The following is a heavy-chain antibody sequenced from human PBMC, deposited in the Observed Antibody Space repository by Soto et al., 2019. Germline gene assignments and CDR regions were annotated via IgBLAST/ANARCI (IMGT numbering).Heavy chain of an antibody. D-gene: IGHD3-9*01. J-gene: IGHJ4*02. CDR1: GFTFPNYA. CDR2: ISASGTTT. CDR3: TKGRTVDWLPVH. Sequence: VQLLESGGGLVQPEKSLRLSCAASGFTFPNYAMTWVRQAPGGGPEWVSSISASGTTTSYADSVKGRFTVSRDNSRNTLFLQMSSLRADDTAVYYCTKGRTVDWLPVHWGQGTLVTVSS. V-gene: IGHV3-23*01.